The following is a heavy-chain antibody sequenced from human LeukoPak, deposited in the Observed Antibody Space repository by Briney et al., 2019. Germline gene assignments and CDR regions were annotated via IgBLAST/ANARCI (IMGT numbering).Heavy chain of an antibody. CDR2: IYHSGST. Sequence: RSSQTLSLTCAVSGGSISSGGYSWSWIRQPPGKGLEWIGYIYHSGSTYYNPSLKSRVTISVDRSKNQFSLKLSSVTAADTAVYYCARGKVWFGELISLYYYGMDVWGKGTTVTVSS. CDR3: ARGKVWFGELISLYYYGMDV. V-gene: IGHV4-30-2*01. J-gene: IGHJ6*04. D-gene: IGHD3-10*01. CDR1: GGSISSGGYS.